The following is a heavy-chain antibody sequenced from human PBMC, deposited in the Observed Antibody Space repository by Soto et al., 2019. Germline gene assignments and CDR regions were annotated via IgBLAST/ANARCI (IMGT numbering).Heavy chain of an antibody. Sequence: SETLSLTCTVSAGSIGSDGYYWTWIRQHPGKGLEWIGYIHYSGSTYYNPSLNSRVIISIDTSKNQFSLNLGSVTAADTAIYYCARVDRYYYYGMDVWGHGTTVTVSS. V-gene: IGHV4-31*03. J-gene: IGHJ6*02. CDR2: IHYSGST. CDR1: AGSIGSDGYY. CDR3: ARVDRYYYYGMDV.